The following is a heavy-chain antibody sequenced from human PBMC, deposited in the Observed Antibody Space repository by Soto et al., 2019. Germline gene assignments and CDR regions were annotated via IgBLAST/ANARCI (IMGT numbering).Heavy chain of an antibody. CDR3: AREHGDNMDFDY. D-gene: IGHD4-17*01. J-gene: IGHJ4*02. Sequence: SETLSLTCTVSGDSISSSGHYWTWIRQRPGQGLEWIGYIYYSGSTFYNPSLKSRITISADMSKNQFSLRLRSVTAADTAVYYCAREHGDNMDFDYWGQGTLVTVLL. CDR1: GDSISSSGHY. CDR2: IYYSGST. V-gene: IGHV4-31*03.